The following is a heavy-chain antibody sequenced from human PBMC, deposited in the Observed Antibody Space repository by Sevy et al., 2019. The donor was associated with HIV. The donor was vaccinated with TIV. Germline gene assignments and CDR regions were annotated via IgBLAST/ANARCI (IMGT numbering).Heavy chain of an antibody. V-gene: IGHV3-23*01. J-gene: IGHJ4*02. CDR3: AKERAGYNYDSSGYFPY. Sequence: GGSLRLSCAASGFSFSTYAMTWVRQAPGKGLEWVSVISGSGSNTYKADAVKGRFTMSRDNSRNTLYLQMNSLRAEDTAFYYCAKERAGYNYDSSGYFPYWGQGTLVTVSS. CDR1: GFSFSTYA. CDR2: ISGSGSNT. D-gene: IGHD3-22*01.